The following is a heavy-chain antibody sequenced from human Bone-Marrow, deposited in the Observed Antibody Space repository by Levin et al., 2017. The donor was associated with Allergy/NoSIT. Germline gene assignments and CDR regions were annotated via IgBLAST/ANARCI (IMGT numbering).Heavy chain of an antibody. Sequence: SCAASGFTFSDHYMDWVRQAPGKGLEWVGRIRNKAQTYTTEYAPSVKGRFTISRDDSQNSLDLQMNSLKTEDTAIYHCARGSSVTPYYYGLDVWGQGTAVTVSS. V-gene: IGHV3-72*01. CDR2: IRNKAQTYTT. CDR3: ARGSSVTPYYYGLDV. CDR1: GFTFSDHY. D-gene: IGHD3-22*01. J-gene: IGHJ6*02.